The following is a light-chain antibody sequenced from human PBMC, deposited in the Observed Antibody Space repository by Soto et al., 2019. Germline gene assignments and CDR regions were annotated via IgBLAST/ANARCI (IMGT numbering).Light chain of an antibody. Sequence: QSVLTQPPSVSGAPGQRVTISCTGSSSNIGAGYVVHWYQQLPGTAPKLLIYGNSNRPSGVPDRFSGSKSGTSASLAITGLQAEDEADYYCQSYDSSLDVVFGVGTKLTVL. V-gene: IGLV1-40*01. CDR2: GNS. CDR3: QSYDSSLDVV. J-gene: IGLJ2*01. CDR1: SSNIGAGYV.